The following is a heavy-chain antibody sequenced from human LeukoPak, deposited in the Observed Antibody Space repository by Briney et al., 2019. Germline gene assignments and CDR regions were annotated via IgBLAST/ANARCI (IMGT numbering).Heavy chain of an antibody. D-gene: IGHD2-2*02. J-gene: IGHJ5*02. CDR1: GYSFTSYR. CDR3: ARSSVYMRDNWFDP. Sequence: GESLKISCKGSGYSFTSYRIRWVRQMPGNGLEWMGRIDPSDSYTNYSPSFQGHVTISADKSISTAYLQWSSLKASDTAMYYCARSSVYMRDNWFDPWGQGTLVTVSS. CDR2: IDPSDSYT. V-gene: IGHV5-10-1*01.